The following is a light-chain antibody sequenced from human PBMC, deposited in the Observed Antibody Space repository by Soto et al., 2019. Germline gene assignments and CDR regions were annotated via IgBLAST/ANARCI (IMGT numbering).Light chain of an antibody. CDR3: QQYGSSPT. CDR2: GAS. CDR1: QSVSNNY. J-gene: IGKJ5*01. V-gene: IGKV3-20*01. Sequence: EIVLTQSPGTLSLSPGDRATLSCMASQSVSNNYLAWYQQKPVQAPRLLIYGASNRATGIPDRFSGSGSGTDFTLTISRLEPEDFAVYYCQQYGSSPTFGQGTRLEIK.